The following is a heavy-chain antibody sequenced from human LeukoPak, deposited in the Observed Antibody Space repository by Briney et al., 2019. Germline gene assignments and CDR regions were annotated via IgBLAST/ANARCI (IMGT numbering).Heavy chain of an antibody. CDR1: GFTFSSYA. D-gene: IGHD3-10*01. CDR2: ISYDGSNK. CDR3: ARGSNRPAYYYGSGSYYSEEYFQH. Sequence: GGSLRLSCAASGFTFSSYAMHWVRQAPGKGLEWVAVISYDGSNKYYADSGKGRFTISRDNSKNTLYLQMNSLRAEDTAVYYCARGSNRPAYYYGSGSYYSEEYFQHWGQGTLVTVSS. J-gene: IGHJ1*01. V-gene: IGHV3-30*04.